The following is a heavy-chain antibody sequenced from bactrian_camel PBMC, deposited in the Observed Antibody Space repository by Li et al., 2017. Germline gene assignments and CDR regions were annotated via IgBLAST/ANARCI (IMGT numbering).Heavy chain of an antibody. CDR1: GVTFDGYAT. Sequence: HVQLVESGGGLVQAGGSLTLSCTSSGVTFDGYATMGWYRQAPGSECELVASIGKDGKTFYPNFAKGRFTISQDASKTTGFLQMNRLKPEDTAVYYCAAGLVSGERTLATEAYRYWGQGTQVTVS. D-gene: IGHD7*01. CDR2: IGKDGKT. J-gene: IGHJ4*01. CDR3: AAGLVSGERTLATEAYRY. V-gene: IGHV3S55*01.